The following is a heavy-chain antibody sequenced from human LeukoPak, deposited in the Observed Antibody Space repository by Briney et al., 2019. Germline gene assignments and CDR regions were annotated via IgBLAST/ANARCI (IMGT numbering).Heavy chain of an antibody. D-gene: IGHD3-9*01. CDR3: ANHYDILTGPLSF. V-gene: IGHV1-69*04. CDR1: GGTFSSYA. CDR2: IIPILGIA. Sequence: GASVKVSCKASGGTFSSYAISWVRQAPGQGLEWMGRIIPILGIANYAQKFQGRVTITADKSTSTAYMELSSLRSEDTAVYYCANHYDILTGPLSFWGQGTLVTVSS. J-gene: IGHJ4*02.